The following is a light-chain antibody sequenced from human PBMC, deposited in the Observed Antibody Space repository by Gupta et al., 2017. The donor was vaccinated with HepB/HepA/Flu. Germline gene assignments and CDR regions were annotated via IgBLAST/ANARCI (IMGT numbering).Light chain of an antibody. J-gene: IGKJ4*01. Sequence: EIVMTQSPATLSVSPGDRATLSCRASQNINNNLAWYQQKPGQPPRLLIYDASTGATGIPARFSGSGSGTEFTLTISSLQSEDFAVYYCHKYNKRSRTFGGGTKVEIK. CDR3: HKYNKRSRT. CDR2: DAS. V-gene: IGKV3-15*01. CDR1: QNINNN.